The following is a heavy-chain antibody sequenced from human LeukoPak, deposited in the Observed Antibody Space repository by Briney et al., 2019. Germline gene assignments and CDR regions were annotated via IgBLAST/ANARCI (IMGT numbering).Heavy chain of an antibody. CDR2: IYYSGRT. CDR3: AGGSLRGYGFDN. J-gene: IGHJ4*02. D-gene: IGHD4-17*01. CDR1: GGSISSYY. Sequence: PSETLSLTCTVSGGSISSYYWSWIRQPPGRGLEWIGYIYYSGRTNYNPSLKSRVTISVDTSKNQFSLKLSSVTAADTAVYYCAGGSLRGYGFDNWGQGTLSPSPQ. V-gene: IGHV4-59*12.